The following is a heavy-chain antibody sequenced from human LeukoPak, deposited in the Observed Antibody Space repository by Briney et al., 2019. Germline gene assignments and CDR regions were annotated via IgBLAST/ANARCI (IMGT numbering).Heavy chain of an antibody. V-gene: IGHV4-34*01. D-gene: IGHD6-13*01. CDR2: INHSGST. Sequence: SETLSLTCAVYGGSFSGYYWSWIRQPPGKGLEWIGEINHSGSTNYNPSLKSRVTISVDTSKNQFSLKLSSVTAADTAVYYCARVIKTGYSSSWPQRNYYYGMDVWGQGTTVTVSS. CDR3: ARVIKTGYSSSWPQRNYYYGMDV. CDR1: GGSFSGYY. J-gene: IGHJ6*02.